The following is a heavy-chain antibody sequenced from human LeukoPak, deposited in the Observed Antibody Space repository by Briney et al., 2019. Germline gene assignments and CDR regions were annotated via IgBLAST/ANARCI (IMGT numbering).Heavy chain of an antibody. CDR2: IDYSGNT. D-gene: IGHD1-7*01. V-gene: IGHV4-59*01. J-gene: IGHJ4*02. CDR1: GGSFSNYY. Sequence: PSETLSLTCTVSGGSFSNYYWSWIRQPPGEGLEWIGYIDYSGNTSYNPSLESRVTISGDTSRTHLSLKLSSVTAADTAVYYCARSLGITGELLYYFDYWGQGTLVTVPS. CDR3: ARSLGITGELLYYFDY.